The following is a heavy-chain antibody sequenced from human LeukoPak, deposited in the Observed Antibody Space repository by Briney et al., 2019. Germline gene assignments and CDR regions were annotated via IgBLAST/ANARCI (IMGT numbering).Heavy chain of an antibody. V-gene: IGHV4-30-2*01. CDR3: ASEANGSGSYEL. CDR1: GGSISSGGYS. Sequence: SETLSLTCAVSGGSISSGGYSWSWIRQPPGKGLEWIGYIYHSGSTYYNPSLKSRVTISVDRSKNQFSLKLSSVTAADTAVYYCASEANGSGSYELWGQGTLVTVSS. D-gene: IGHD3-10*01. CDR2: IYHSGST. J-gene: IGHJ4*02.